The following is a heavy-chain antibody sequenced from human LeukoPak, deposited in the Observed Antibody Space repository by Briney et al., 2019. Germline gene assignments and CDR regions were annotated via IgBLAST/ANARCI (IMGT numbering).Heavy chain of an antibody. Sequence: ASVKVSCKASGYTFTSYGISWVRQAPGQGLEWKGWISAYNGNTNYAQKLQGRVTMTTDTSTSTAYMELRSLRSDDTAVYYCARKVAGTLWRTSDAFDIWGQGTMVTVSS. J-gene: IGHJ3*02. CDR1: GYTFTSYG. CDR3: ARKVAGTLWRTSDAFDI. CDR2: ISAYNGNT. V-gene: IGHV1-18*04. D-gene: IGHD6-19*01.